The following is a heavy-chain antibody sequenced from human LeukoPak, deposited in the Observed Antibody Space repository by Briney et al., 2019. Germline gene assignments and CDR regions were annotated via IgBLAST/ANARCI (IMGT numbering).Heavy chain of an antibody. Sequence: HPGGSLRLSCAASGFTFSSYWMSWVRQAPGKGLEWVANIKQDGSEKYYVDSVKGRFTISRDNAKNSLYLQMNSLRAEDTAVYYCARVSRDFYSNYYYYYGMDVWGQGPRSPSP. V-gene: IGHV3-7*01. CDR3: ARVSRDFYSNYYYYYGMDV. D-gene: IGHD4-11*01. J-gene: IGHJ6*02. CDR2: IKQDGSEK. CDR1: GFTFSSYW.